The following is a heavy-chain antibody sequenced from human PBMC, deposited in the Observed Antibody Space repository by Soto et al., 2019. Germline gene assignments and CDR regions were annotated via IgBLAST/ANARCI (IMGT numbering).Heavy chain of an antibody. Sequence: QVQLVESGGGVVQPGGSLRLSCAASGFTFSYYGMHWVRQAPGKGLEWVAVIWYDGSKKYYADSVKGRFTISRDSDKNTLYLQMNCLRAEDTAVYYCATAYSHGSGSLYTMGVWGQETTVTVSS. V-gene: IGHV3-33*01. CDR1: GFTFSYYG. D-gene: IGHD3-10*01. J-gene: IGHJ6*02. CDR3: ATAYSHGSGSLYTMGV. CDR2: IWYDGSKK.